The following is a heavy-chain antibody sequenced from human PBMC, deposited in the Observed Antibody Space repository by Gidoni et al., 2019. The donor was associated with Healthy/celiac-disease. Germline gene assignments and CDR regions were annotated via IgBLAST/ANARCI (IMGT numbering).Heavy chain of an antibody. V-gene: IGHV4-30-2*01. D-gene: IGHD3-22*01. CDR3: ARGGSGDSSGYGYYYYGMDV. J-gene: IGHJ6*02. CDR2: IYHSGST. Sequence: QLQLQESGSGLVKPSQTLSLTCAVSGGSISSGGYSWSWIRQPPGKGLAWIGYIYHSGSTYYNPSLKSRVTISVDRSKNQFSLKLSSVTAADTAVYYCARGGSGDSSGYGYYYYGMDVWGQGTTVTVSS. CDR1: GGSISSGGYS.